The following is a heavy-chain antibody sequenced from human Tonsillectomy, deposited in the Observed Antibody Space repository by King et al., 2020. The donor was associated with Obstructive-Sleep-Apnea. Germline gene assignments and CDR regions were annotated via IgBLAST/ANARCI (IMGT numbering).Heavy chain of an antibody. CDR2: ISSSTGSI. CDR1: GITFSSYS. J-gene: IGHJ3*01. D-gene: IGHD1-26*01. CDR3: ATVGPDAFDF. V-gene: IGHV3-48*04. Sequence: VQLVESGGGLVQPGGSLRLSCAASGITFSSYSMNWVRQAPGKGLEWVSYISSSTGSIYYSASVKGRFTISRDNAKNSLYLQMNSLRAEDTAVYYCATVGPDAFDFWGRGTMVTVSS.